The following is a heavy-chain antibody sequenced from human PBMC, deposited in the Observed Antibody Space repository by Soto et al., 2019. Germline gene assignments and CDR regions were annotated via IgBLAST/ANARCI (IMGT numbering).Heavy chain of an antibody. Sequence: EVQLLESGGGLVQPGGSLRLSCAASGFTFNSYAMNWVRQAPGKGLEWVSTISGTGGGTYYTDSVKGRFTISRDNSKNTLYLQMNSLRADDTAVYYCAKGRVGIAAAGTLDYWGQGTLVTVSS. CDR2: ISGTGGGT. CDR3: AKGRVGIAAAGTLDY. J-gene: IGHJ4*02. CDR1: GFTFNSYA. V-gene: IGHV3-23*01. D-gene: IGHD6-13*01.